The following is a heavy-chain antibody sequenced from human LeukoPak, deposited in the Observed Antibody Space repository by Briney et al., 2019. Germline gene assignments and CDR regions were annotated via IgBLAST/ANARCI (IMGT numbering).Heavy chain of an antibody. CDR1: GGTFSSYA. D-gene: IGHD2-2*01. V-gene: IGHV1-69*13. Sequence: SVKVSCKASGGTFSSYAISWVLQAPGQGLEWMGGIIPIFGTANYAQKFQGRVTITADESTSTAYMELSSLRSEDTAVYYCARIMPPSLNWFDPWGQGTLVTVSS. CDR3: ARIMPPSLNWFDP. J-gene: IGHJ5*02. CDR2: IIPIFGTA.